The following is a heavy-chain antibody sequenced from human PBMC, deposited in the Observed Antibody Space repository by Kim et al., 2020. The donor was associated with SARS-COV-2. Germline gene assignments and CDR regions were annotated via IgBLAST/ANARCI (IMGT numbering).Heavy chain of an antibody. Sequence: SRVTISVDTSKNQFSLKLSSVTAADTAVYYCARGPSIAAAGTRDPYYFDYWGQGTLVTVSS. V-gene: IGHV4-34*01. J-gene: IGHJ4*02. D-gene: IGHD6-13*01. CDR3: ARGPSIAAAGTRDPYYFDY.